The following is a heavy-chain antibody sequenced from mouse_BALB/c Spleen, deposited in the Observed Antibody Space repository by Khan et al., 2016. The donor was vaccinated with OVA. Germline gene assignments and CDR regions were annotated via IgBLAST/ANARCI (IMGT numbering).Heavy chain of an antibody. CDR2: ISYGGST. Sequence: EVQLQESGPGLVKPSQSLSLTCTVTGYSITSDYAWDWIRQFPGNKLEWMGYISYGGSTSYNPSLKSRISITRDTSKNQFFLQLNSVTTEDTATYYCARKNYYGYAMDYWGQGTSVTGSS. D-gene: IGHD1-1*01. V-gene: IGHV3-2*02. J-gene: IGHJ4*01. CDR1: GYSITSDYA. CDR3: ARKNYYGYAMDY.